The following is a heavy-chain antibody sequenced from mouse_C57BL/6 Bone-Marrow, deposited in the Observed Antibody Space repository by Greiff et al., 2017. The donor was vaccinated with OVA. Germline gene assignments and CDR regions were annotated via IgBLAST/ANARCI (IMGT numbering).Heavy chain of an antibody. V-gene: IGHV5-6*01. J-gene: IGHJ2*01. D-gene: IGHD2-3*01. Sequence: EVQLQESGGDLVKPGGSLKLSCAASGFTFSSYGMSWVRQTPDKRLEWVATISSGGSYTYYPDSVKGRFTISRDNAKNTLYLQMSSLKSEDTAMYYCARQGGYYLFDYWGQGTTLTVSS. CDR3: ARQGGYYLFDY. CDR1: GFTFSSYG. CDR2: ISSGGSYT.